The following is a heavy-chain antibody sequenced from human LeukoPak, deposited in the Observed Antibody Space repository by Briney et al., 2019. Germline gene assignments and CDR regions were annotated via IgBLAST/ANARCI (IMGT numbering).Heavy chain of an antibody. D-gene: IGHD5-24*01. CDR2: IIPILGIA. V-gene: IGHV1-69*04. CDR3: ASGGRWVQRFDY. Sequence: RGASVKVSCKASGGTFISYAISWVRQAPGQGLEWMGRIIPILGIANYAQKFLGRVTITADKSTSTAYMELSSLRSEDTAVYYCASGGRWVQRFDYWGQGTLVTVSS. J-gene: IGHJ4*02. CDR1: GGTFISYA.